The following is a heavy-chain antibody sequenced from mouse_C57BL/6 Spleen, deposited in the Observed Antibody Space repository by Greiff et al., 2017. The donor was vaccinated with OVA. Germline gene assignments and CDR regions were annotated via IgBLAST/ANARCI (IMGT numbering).Heavy chain of an antibody. CDR3: TRSGYYGNPWFAD. CDR1: GYTFTDYE. V-gene: IGHV1-15*01. Sequence: VQLQQSGAELVRPGASVTLSCKASGYTFTDYEMHWVKQTPVHGLEWIGAIDPETGGTAYNQKFKGKAILTADKSSSTAYMELRSLTSEDSAVYYCTRSGYYGNPWFADWGQGTLVTVSA. J-gene: IGHJ3*01. D-gene: IGHD2-1*01. CDR2: IDPETGGT.